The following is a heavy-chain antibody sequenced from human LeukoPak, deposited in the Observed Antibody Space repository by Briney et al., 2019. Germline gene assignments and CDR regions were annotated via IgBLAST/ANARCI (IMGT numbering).Heavy chain of an antibody. Sequence: GESLKISCKGSGYSFTSYWIGWVRQMPGKGLEWMGIIYPGDSDTRYSPSFQGQVTISADKSISTAYLQWSSLKASDTAMYYCARQEIVVVPETYYYGMDVWGQGTTVTVSS. D-gene: IGHD2-2*01. CDR1: GYSFTSYW. V-gene: IGHV5-51*01. CDR2: IYPGDSDT. CDR3: ARQEIVVVPETYYYGMDV. J-gene: IGHJ6*02.